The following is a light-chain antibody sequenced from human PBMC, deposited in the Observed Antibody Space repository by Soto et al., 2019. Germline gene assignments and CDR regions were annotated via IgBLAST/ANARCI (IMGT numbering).Light chain of an antibody. CDR1: QGISSW. CDR3: QQYNSYQWT. J-gene: IGKJ1*01. CDR2: AAS. V-gene: IGKV1D-16*01. Sequence: DIQMTQSPSSVSASVGDRVTITCRASQGISSWLAWYQQKPGKAPKLLIYAASTLESGVPSRFSGSGSGTEFTLTISTLQPDDVATYYCQQYNSYQWTFGQGTKVDIK.